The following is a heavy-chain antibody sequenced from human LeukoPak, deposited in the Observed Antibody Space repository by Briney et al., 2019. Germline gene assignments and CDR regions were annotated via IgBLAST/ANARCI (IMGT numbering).Heavy chain of an antibody. J-gene: IGHJ4*02. CDR1: GSTFSSYS. D-gene: IGHD3-10*01. Sequence: GGSLRLSCAASGSTFSSYSMNWVRQAPGKGLEWVSSISSGSYIYYADSVKARFTISRDNAKNSLYLQMNSLRAEDTAVYYCARDPDYYGSIRWGQGTLVTVSS. CDR2: ISSGSYI. V-gene: IGHV3-21*01. CDR3: ARDPDYYGSIR.